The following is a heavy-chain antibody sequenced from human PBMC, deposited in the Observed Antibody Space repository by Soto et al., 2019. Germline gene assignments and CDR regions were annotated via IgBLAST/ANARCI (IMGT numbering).Heavy chain of an antibody. CDR2: IYYSGST. CDR3: AGSGSSPYYYYYGMVV. J-gene: IGHJ6*02. D-gene: IGHD3-10*01. Sequence: QVQLQESGPGLVKPSETLSLTCTDSGGSIRSYCWSWIRQPPGKGLEWIGYIYYSGSTNYNPSLKRRVTISVDTSQNQFSLKLDSVTAADTAAYYCAGSGSSPYYYYYGMVVWGQGTTVAVSS. CDR1: GGSIRSYC. V-gene: IGHV4-59*01.